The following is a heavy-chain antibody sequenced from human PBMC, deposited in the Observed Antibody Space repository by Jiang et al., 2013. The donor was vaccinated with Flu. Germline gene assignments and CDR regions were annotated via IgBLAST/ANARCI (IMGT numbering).Heavy chain of an antibody. CDR1: GGSVSSGSYY. J-gene: IGHJ4*02. D-gene: IGHD6-6*01. V-gene: IGHV4-61*01. CDR3: ARAIEYSSSGLDY. CDR2: IYYSGST. Sequence: SLTCTVSGGSVSSGSYYWSWIRQPPGKGLEWIGYIYYSGSTNYNPFLKSRVTISVDTSKNQFSLKLSSVTAADTAVYYCARAIEYSSSGLDYWGQGTLVTVSS.